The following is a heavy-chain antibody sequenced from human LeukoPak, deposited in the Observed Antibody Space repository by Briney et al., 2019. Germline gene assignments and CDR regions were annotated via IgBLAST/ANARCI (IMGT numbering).Heavy chain of an antibody. D-gene: IGHD6-13*01. V-gene: IGHV3-21*01. CDR2: ITSGSRYI. CDR1: GFTFTNYN. CDR3: ASPYSSRWYELCY. J-gene: IGHJ4*02. Sequence: GGSLRLSCAASGFTFTNYNMNWVRQAPGKGLEWVSSITSGSRYIYYGDSVKGRFTISRDNAKNSLFLQMDSLRAEDTAVYYCASPYSSRWYELCYWGQGTLVTVSS.